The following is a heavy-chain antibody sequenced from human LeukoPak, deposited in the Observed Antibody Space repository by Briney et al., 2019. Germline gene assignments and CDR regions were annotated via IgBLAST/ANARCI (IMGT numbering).Heavy chain of an antibody. J-gene: IGHJ3*02. Sequence: GGSLRLSCAASGFTFSSYAMSWVRQAPGKGLVWVSRINNDGSSTTIAGSVKGRFTISRDNARNTVYLQMNSLRAEDTAVYYCVRGGSDGSFDIWGQGTMVTVSS. CDR2: INNDGSST. CDR3: VRGGSDGSFDI. V-gene: IGHV3-74*01. CDR1: GFTFSSYA.